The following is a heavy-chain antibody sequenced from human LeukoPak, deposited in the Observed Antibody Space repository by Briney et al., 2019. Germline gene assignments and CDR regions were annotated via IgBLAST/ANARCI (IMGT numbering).Heavy chain of an antibody. CDR2: IKPDGSAN. J-gene: IGHJ6*02. D-gene: IGHD2/OR15-2a*01. CDR3: ARHFRTYSYGLDV. V-gene: IGHV3-7*01. CDR1: RFTFSNFW. Sequence: GGSLRLSCAASRFTFSNFWMSWVRQAPGKGLEWVANIKPDGSANFYVDSVKGRFTISRDNAENSLYLQMNSLRPEDTAVYYCARHFRTYSYGLDVWGQGTTVTVSS.